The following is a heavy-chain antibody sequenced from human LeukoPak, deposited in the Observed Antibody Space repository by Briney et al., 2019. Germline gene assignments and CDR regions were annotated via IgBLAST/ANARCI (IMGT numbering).Heavy chain of an antibody. CDR2: ISSRSTTI. D-gene: IGHD3-10*01. CDR3: VRDEPISMIRGVIDY. Sequence: PGGSLRLSCAASGFTFSDYYMSWIRQAPGKGLEWVSYISSRSTTIYYADSVKGRFTMSRDNAKNSLYLQMNSLRAEDTAVYYCVRDEPISMIRGVIDYWGQGTLVTVSS. V-gene: IGHV3-11*01. CDR1: GFTFSDYY. J-gene: IGHJ4*02.